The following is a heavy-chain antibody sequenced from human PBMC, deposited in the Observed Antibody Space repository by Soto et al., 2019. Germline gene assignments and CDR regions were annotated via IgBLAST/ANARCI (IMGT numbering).Heavy chain of an antibody. CDR3: ARGGGAGVNDF. V-gene: IGHV3-73*01. CDR2: IRSGANNYLT. D-gene: IGHD1-26*01. Sequence: PVGSLRLSCAASGFSFSDSAMHWVRQAPGKGLEWIARIRSGANNYLTAYPASVTGRFTISRDDSKNTTYLQMDGLTSDDTAMYFCARGGGAGVNDFWGQGIMVTVSS. J-gene: IGHJ4*02. CDR1: GFSFSDSA.